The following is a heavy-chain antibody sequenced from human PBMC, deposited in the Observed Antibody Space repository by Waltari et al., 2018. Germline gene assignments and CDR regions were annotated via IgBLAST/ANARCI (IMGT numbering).Heavy chain of an antibody. J-gene: IGHJ5*02. Sequence: EIRLLQSGAEVKKPGATVKISCKASGNSLSDNYIHWVQQVPGKGLEWIGRIDPEDGETIYAEKFEYRVTLTADLATETAYLELSRLSSDDTATYYCARRSGHCDGTTCSAGWFDPWGQGTLVKVSS. V-gene: IGHV1-69-2*01. D-gene: IGHD2-2*01. CDR2: IDPEDGET. CDR1: GNSLSDNY. CDR3: ARRSGHCDGTTCSAGWFDP.